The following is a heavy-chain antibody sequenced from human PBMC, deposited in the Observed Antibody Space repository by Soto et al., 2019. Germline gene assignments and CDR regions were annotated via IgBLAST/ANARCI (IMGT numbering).Heavy chain of an antibody. CDR3: AKESMPEHYGDTLFDY. CDR2: ISSSSSYI. D-gene: IGHD4-17*01. V-gene: IGHV3-21*01. CDR1: GFTFSSYS. J-gene: IGHJ4*02. Sequence: GGSLRLSCAASGFTFSSYSMNWVRQAPGKGLEWVSSISSSSSYIYYADSVKGRFPISRDNAKNSLYLQMNSLRAEDTAVYYCAKESMPEHYGDTLFDYWGQGTRVTVSS.